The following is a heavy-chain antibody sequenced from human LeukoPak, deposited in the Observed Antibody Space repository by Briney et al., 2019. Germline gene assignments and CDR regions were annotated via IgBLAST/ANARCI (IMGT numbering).Heavy chain of an antibody. J-gene: IGHJ4*02. CDR3: ARGQEPGGSEGIDY. Sequence: SESLSLTCVVYGGSLSGYYWSWVRPPPGEGLEWIGEINHSGSTNYNPSLKSRVTISVDTSKNQFSLKLSSVTAADTAVYYCARGQEPGGSEGIDYWGQGTLVTVSS. CDR1: GGSLSGYY. D-gene: IGHD3-16*01. V-gene: IGHV4-34*01. CDR2: INHSGST.